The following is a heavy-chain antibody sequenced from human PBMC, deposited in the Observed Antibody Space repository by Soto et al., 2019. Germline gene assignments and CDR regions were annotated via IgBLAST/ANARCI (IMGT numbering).Heavy chain of an antibody. CDR2: IYGGGNGP. CDR3: AKMEGMDPWAYSFDY. D-gene: IGHD2-2*03. V-gene: IGHV3-23*01. Sequence: EVQVLESGGGLVQPGGSLRLSCAATGFTFSDFAMSWVRQAPGKGLEWVSRIYGGGNGPHYADSVKGRVTISRDNSKNSLYLHMNSLRADDTAVYYCAKMEGMDPWAYSFDYWGQGTLVTVSS. J-gene: IGHJ4*02. CDR1: GFTFSDFA.